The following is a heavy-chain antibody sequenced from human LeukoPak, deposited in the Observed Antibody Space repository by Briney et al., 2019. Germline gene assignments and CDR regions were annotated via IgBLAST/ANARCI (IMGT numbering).Heavy chain of an antibody. Sequence: GGSLRLSCAASGFTFSSYAMTWVRQAPGKGLEWVSAISGSGGNTFYADSVKGRFTISRDNSKNTLYLQMNSLRAQDTAVYYCAKVFYSSGWYGPVDYWGQGTLVTVSS. D-gene: IGHD6-19*01. V-gene: IGHV3-23*01. CDR1: GFTFSSYA. J-gene: IGHJ4*02. CDR2: ISGSGGNT. CDR3: AKVFYSSGWYGPVDY.